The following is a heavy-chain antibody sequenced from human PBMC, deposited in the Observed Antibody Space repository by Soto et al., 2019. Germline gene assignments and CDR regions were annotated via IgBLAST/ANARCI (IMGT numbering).Heavy chain of an antibody. CDR2: IIPIFGTA. CDR1: GGTFSSYA. CDR3: ARDRQPAGYYYYYGMDV. Sequence: RASVKVSCKASGGTFSSYAISWVRQAPGQGLGSMGGIIPIFGTANYAQKFQGRVTITADKSTSTAYMELSSLRSEDTAVYYCARDRQPAGYYYYYGMDVWGQGTTVTVSS. D-gene: IGHD6-13*01. J-gene: IGHJ6*02. V-gene: IGHV1-69*06.